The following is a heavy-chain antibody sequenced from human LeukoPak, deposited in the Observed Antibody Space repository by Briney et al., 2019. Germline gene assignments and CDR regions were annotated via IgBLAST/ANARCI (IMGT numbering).Heavy chain of an antibody. Sequence: SVKVSCKASGGTFSSYAISWVRQAPGQGLEWMGGIIPIFGTANYAQKFQGRVTITADESTSTAYMELSSLRSEDTAVYYCARSEAEDDAFDIWGQGTLVTVSS. V-gene: IGHV1-69*01. CDR2: IIPIFGTA. CDR1: GGTFSSYA. CDR3: ARSEAEDDAFDI. J-gene: IGHJ3*02.